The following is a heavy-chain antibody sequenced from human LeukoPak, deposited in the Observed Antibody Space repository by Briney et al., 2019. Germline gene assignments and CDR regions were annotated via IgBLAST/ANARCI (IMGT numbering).Heavy chain of an antibody. D-gene: IGHD1-26*01. CDR1: GFTFSSYA. CDR3: AKGEGSPGRGLRIVGALAFDY. Sequence: GGSLRLSCAASGFTFSSYAMSWVRQAPGKGLEWVSAVSGSGGSTYYADSVKGRFTISRDNSKNTLYLQMNNLRAEDTAVYYCAKGEGSPGRGLRIVGALAFDYWGQGTLVTVSS. J-gene: IGHJ4*02. V-gene: IGHV3-23*01. CDR2: VSGSGGST.